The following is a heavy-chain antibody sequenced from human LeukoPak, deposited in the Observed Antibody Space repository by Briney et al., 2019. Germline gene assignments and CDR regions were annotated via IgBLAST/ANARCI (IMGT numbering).Heavy chain of an antibody. CDR2: INPNSGGT. Sequence: ASVKVSCKASGYTFTGYYMHWLRQAPGQGLGWMGRINPNSGGTNYAQKFQGRVTMTRDTSISTAYMELSRLRSDDTAVYYCASGYSSSWHVLDYWGQGTLVTVSS. CDR1: GYTFTGYY. V-gene: IGHV1-2*06. D-gene: IGHD6-13*01. J-gene: IGHJ4*02. CDR3: ASGYSSSWHVLDY.